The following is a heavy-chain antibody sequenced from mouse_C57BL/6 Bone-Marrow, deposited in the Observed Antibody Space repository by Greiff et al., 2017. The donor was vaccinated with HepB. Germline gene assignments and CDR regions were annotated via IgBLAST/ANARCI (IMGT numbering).Heavy chain of an antibody. CDR1: GYTFTSYW. CDR2: IHPSDSDT. J-gene: IGHJ1*03. CDR3: AIEGGNYYGSSWSYWYFDV. Sequence: LQQPGAELVKPGASVKVSCKASGYTFTSYWMHWVKQRPGQGLEWIGRIHPSDSDTNYNQKFKGKATLTVDKSSSTAYMQLSSLTSEDSAVYYCAIEGGNYYGSSWSYWYFDVWGTGTTVTVSS. V-gene: IGHV1-74*01. D-gene: IGHD1-1*01.